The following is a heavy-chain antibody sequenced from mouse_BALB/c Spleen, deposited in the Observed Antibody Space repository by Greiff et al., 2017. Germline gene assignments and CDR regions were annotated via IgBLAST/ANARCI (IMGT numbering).Heavy chain of an antibody. V-gene: IGHV5-12-1*01. D-gene: IGHD2-2*01. CDR2: ISSGGGST. CDR3: ARHPAGYGYGAFAY. Sequence: EVQGVESGGGLVKPGGSLKLSCAASGFAFSSYDMSWVRQTPEKRLEWVAYISSGGGSTYYPDTVKGRFTISRDNAKNTLYLQMSSLKSEDTAMYYCARHPAGYGYGAFAYWGQGTLVTVSA. J-gene: IGHJ3*01. CDR1: GFAFSSYD.